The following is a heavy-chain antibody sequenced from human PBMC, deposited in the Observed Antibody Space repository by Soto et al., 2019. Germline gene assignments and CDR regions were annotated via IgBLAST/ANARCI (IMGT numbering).Heavy chain of an antibody. CDR3: ARVNSARPLSALVAFDY. CDR2: IYYSGST. D-gene: IGHD5-12*01. CDR1: DGSISSGGYY. Sequence: QVQLQESGPGLVKPSQTLSLTCTVSDGSISSGGYYWSWIRQHPGKGLEWIGYIYYSGSTYYNPSLKSRVTISVDTSKNQFSLKLSSVTAADTAVYYCARVNSARPLSALVAFDYWGQGTLVTVSS. J-gene: IGHJ4*02. V-gene: IGHV4-31*03.